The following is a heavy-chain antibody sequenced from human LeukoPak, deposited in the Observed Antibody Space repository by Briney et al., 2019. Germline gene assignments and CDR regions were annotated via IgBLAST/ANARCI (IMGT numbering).Heavy chain of an antibody. D-gene: IGHD1-26*01. CDR1: GGSVTSGSYY. CDR3: ARILVGGTFDY. CDR2: IDYSGSA. J-gene: IGHJ4*02. V-gene: IGHV4-61*01. Sequence: SETLSLTCTVSGGSVTSGSYYWSWIRQPPGRGLEWIGFIDYSGSASYKPSLKSRVTISIDTSKNQFSLNLTSVTAADTAVYYCARILVGGTFDYWGQGALVAVSS.